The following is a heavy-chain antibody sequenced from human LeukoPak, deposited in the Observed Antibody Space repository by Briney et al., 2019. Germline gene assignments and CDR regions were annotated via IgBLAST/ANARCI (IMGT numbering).Heavy chain of an antibody. CDR1: GYSFTTYW. Sequence: GESLNISCKGSGYSFTTYWIAWVRQMPGKGLEWMGVIYPGDSDTTYSPSFQGQVTISADKSISTAYLQWSTLKASDTAMYYCALGVAGRFDSWGQGTLVTVSS. CDR3: ALGVAGRFDS. V-gene: IGHV5-51*01. CDR2: IYPGDSDT. D-gene: IGHD6-19*01. J-gene: IGHJ4*02.